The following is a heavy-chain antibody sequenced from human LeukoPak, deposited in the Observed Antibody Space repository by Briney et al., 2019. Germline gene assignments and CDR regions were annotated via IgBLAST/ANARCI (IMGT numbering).Heavy chain of an antibody. CDR3: AKDRAVTLAN. Sequence: QPGRSLRLSCAASGFTFSSYGMHWVRQAPGKGLEWVAVISYDGSNKYYADSVKDRFTISRDNSKNTLYLQMNSLRAEDTAVYYCAKDRAVTLANWGQGTLVTVSS. CDR1: GFTFSSYG. J-gene: IGHJ4*02. CDR2: ISYDGSNK. D-gene: IGHD4-17*01. V-gene: IGHV3-30*18.